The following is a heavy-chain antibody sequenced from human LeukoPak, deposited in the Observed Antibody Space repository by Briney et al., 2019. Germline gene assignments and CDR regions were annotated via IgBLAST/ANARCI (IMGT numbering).Heavy chain of an antibody. CDR3: ASLTAVGEIDY. D-gene: IGHD3-16*01. CDR2: IYYSGST. Sequence: SETLSLTCTVSGGSISSSSYYWGCIHQPPGKGLECFGSIYYSGSTYYNPSLKSRVTISVDTSKNQFSLKLSSVTAADTAVYYCASLTAVGEIDYWGQGTLVTVSS. V-gene: IGHV4-39*01. J-gene: IGHJ4*02. CDR1: GGSISSSSYY.